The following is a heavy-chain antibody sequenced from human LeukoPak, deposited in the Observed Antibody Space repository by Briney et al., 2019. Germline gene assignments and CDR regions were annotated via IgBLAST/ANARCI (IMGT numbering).Heavy chain of an antibody. D-gene: IGHD3-3*01. J-gene: IGHJ4*02. Sequence: GASVKVSCKASGYTFTVYYIHWVRQAPGQGLEWMGMIIPSDGFTTYAQKFQGRLTMTRDMSTSTVYMELSSLRSEDTALYYCATAGRRLFGVLIPLSFDYWGQGTLVTVSS. CDR1: GYTFTVYY. CDR3: ATAGRRLFGVLIPLSFDY. CDR2: IIPSDGFT. V-gene: IGHV1-46*01.